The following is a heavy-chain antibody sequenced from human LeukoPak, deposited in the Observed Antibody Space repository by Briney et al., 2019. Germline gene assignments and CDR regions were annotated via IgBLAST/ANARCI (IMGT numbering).Heavy chain of an antibody. Sequence: SETLSLTCTVSGGSIISYYWSWIRQYAGKGLEWIGRIYAGGTTNYNPSLKSRVTMSVDTPKNQFSLKVSSVTAADTAVYYCVRDGRPQRGFWSAYYDGVDHYYYMDVWGKGTTVTVSS. J-gene: IGHJ6*03. CDR2: IYAGGTT. CDR1: GGSIISYY. CDR3: VRDGRPQRGFWSAYYDGVDHYYYMDV. V-gene: IGHV4-4*07. D-gene: IGHD3-3*01.